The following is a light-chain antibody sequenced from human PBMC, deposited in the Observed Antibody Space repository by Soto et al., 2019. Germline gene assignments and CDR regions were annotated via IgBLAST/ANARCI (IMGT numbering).Light chain of an antibody. V-gene: IGKV3D-15*01. J-gene: IGKJ5*01. Sequence: IVLMQSPDTLSLSPGERATLSYRASRSLSSDYLAWYQQKPGQAPRLLFYHASRRATGTPARFSGSGSGTEFTLTISSLQSEDFAVYYCQQYNNWPPITFGQGTRLEIK. CDR3: QQYNNWPPIT. CDR1: RSLSSD. CDR2: HAS.